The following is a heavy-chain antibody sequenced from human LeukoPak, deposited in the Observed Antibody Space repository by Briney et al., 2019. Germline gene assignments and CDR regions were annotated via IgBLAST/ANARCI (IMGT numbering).Heavy chain of an antibody. Sequence: SETLSLTCSVSGYSISSGYYWGWIRQPPGKGLEWIGSIYQSGSTYYNPSLKSRVTISVDTSKNQFSLKLSSVTAADTAVYYCARHRGHGSGSYRMPLDYWGQGTLGTVSS. J-gene: IGHJ4*02. CDR1: GYSISSGYY. D-gene: IGHD3-10*01. CDR2: IYQSGST. CDR3: ARHRGHGSGSYRMPLDY. V-gene: IGHV4-38-2*02.